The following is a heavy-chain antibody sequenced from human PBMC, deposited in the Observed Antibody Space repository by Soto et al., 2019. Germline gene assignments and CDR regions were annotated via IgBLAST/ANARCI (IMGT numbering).Heavy chain of an antibody. J-gene: IGHJ6*02. CDR3: ARDEATVVTNYYYYSGMAV. CDR2: IWYDGSNK. Sequence: GGSLRLSCAASGFTFSSYGRRWVRQAPGKGLEWVALIWYDGSNKYYADSVKGRFTISRDNSKNTLDLQMNSLRAEDTAVYYCARDEATVVTNYYYYSGMAVWGQGTTVTVS. CDR1: GFTFSSYG. D-gene: IGHD4-17*01. V-gene: IGHV3-33*01.